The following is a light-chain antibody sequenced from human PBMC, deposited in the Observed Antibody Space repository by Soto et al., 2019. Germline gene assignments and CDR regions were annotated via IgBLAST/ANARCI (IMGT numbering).Light chain of an antibody. J-gene: IGLJ1*01. V-gene: IGLV2-8*01. CDR3: CSYADNNDYV. CDR1: SSDVGAYNY. Sequence: QSVLTQPPSASGSLGQSVTISCTGTSSDVGAYNYVSWYQQHPGKAPKLMIYEVTRRPSGVPDRFSGSKSGNTASLNVSGLRAEDEADYYCCSYADNNDYVFGTGTKVTVL. CDR2: EVT.